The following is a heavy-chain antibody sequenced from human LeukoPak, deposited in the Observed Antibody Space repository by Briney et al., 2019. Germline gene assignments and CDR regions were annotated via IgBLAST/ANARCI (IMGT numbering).Heavy chain of an antibody. CDR1: GFTFSSYS. Sequence: PGGSLRLSCAASGFTFSSYSMNWVRQAPGKGLEWVSAISGSGGSTYYADSVKGRFTISRDNSKNTLYLQMNSLRAEDTAVYYCAKDLRPLPTYFDYWGQGTLVTVSS. J-gene: IGHJ4*02. V-gene: IGHV3-23*01. CDR3: AKDLRPLPTYFDY. CDR2: ISGSGGST.